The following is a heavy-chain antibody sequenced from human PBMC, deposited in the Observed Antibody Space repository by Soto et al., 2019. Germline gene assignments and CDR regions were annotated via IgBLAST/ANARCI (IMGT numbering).Heavy chain of an antibody. Sequence: GESLKISCKGSGYSFTSYWNGWVRQMPGKGLEWMGIIYPGDSDTRYSPSFQGQVTISADKSINTTYLQWSSLKASDTAIYYCARQAAAGKYYYAMDVWGQGTTVTVSS. D-gene: IGHD6-13*01. CDR2: IYPGDSDT. J-gene: IGHJ6*02. V-gene: IGHV5-51*01. CDR1: GYSFTSYW. CDR3: ARQAAAGKYYYAMDV.